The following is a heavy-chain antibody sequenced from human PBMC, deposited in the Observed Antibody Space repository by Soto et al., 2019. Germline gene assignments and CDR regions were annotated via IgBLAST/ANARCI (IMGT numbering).Heavy chain of an antibody. D-gene: IGHD4-17*01. Sequence: VQLVESGGGLVKPGGSLRLSCAASGFTFSSYSMNWVRQAPGKGLEWVSSISSSSSYIYYADSVKGRFTISRDNAKNSLYLQMNSLRAEDTAVYYCARVVYFYGDYVDYWGQGTLVTVSS. J-gene: IGHJ4*02. CDR1: GFTFSSYS. CDR2: ISSSSSYI. CDR3: ARVVYFYGDYVDY. V-gene: IGHV3-21*01.